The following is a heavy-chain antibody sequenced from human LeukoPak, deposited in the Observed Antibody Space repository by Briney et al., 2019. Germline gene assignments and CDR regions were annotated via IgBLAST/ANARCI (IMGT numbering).Heavy chain of an antibody. CDR3: AGDVKPSIVVVPAAMFYDYYYYMDV. J-gene: IGHJ6*03. Sequence: SVKVSCKASGGTFSSYAISWVRQAPGQGLEWMGRIIPIFGTANYAQKFQGRVTITTDESTSTAYMELSSLRSEDTAVYYCAGDVKPSIVVVPAAMFYDYYYYMDVWGKGTTVTVSS. CDR1: GGTFSSYA. CDR2: IIPIFGTA. D-gene: IGHD2-2*01. V-gene: IGHV1-69*05.